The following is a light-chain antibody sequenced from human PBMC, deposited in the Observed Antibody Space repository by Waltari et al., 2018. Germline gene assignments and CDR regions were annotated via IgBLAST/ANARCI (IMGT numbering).Light chain of an antibody. CDR2: SNT. J-gene: IGLJ2*01. CDR1: NSNIGSNV. V-gene: IGLV1-44*01. Sequence: QSALTQPPSASGTPGQTVTISRSGGNSNIGSNVVNWYQQVPGTAPKLLIYSNTYRPSGVPDRFSGSKSGTSASLAISGLQSDDEGDYYCATWDDRLTGVVFGGGTQVTVL. CDR3: ATWDDRLTGVV.